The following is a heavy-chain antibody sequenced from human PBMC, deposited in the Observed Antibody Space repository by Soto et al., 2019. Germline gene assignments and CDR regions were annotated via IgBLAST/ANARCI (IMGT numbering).Heavy chain of an antibody. CDR3: ARGDYYDSSGPFSDAFDI. CDR1: GFTYTNSW. V-gene: IGHV3-74*01. D-gene: IGHD3-22*01. Sequence: PGGSLRLYCAASGFTYTNSWMNWLHQAPGKRAVWVARVDSDGRGTSYADFVKGRFTISRDNAKNSLYLQMNSLRAEDTALYYCARGDYYDSSGPFSDAFDIWGQGTMVTVSS. J-gene: IGHJ3*02. CDR2: VDSDGRGT.